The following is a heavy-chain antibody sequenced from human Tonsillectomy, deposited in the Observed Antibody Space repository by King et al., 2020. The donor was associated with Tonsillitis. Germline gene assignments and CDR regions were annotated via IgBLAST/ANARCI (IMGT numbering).Heavy chain of an antibody. V-gene: IGHV3-23*04. CDR3: AKDSTGATTNFDS. J-gene: IGHJ4*02. CDR1: GFTFSSYA. Sequence: VQLVESGGGLVQPGGSLRLSCAASGFTFSSYAMSWVRQAPGKGLEWVSAISGSGGSTYYADSVKGRFTISRDNSKNTLYLQMNSLRAEDTVVYYWAKDSTGATTNFDSWGQGTLVTVSS. D-gene: IGHD1-26*01. CDR2: ISGSGGST.